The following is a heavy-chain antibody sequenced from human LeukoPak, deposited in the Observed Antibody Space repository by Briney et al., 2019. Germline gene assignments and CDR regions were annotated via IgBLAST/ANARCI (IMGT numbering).Heavy chain of an antibody. Sequence: ASVKVSCKASGYTFTGYIMHWVRQAPGQGLEWMGWIDPNSGDTKYTQKIQGRVTLTRDTSISKYYMELNRLSADDTAVYYCARDMVGSAMWGFYYWGEGTMVAVSS. CDR1: GYTFTGYI. V-gene: IGHV1-2*02. J-gene: IGHJ4*02. D-gene: IGHD5-18*01. CDR3: ARDMVGSAMWGFYY. CDR2: IDPNSGDT.